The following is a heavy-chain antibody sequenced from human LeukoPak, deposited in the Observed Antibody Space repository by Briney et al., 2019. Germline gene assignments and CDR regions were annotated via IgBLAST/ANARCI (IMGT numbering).Heavy chain of an antibody. Sequence: PSETLSLTCTVSGGSISSYYWSCIRQSAGKGLEWIGRIYTSGSTNYNPSLKSRVTMSVDTSKNQFSLKLSSVTAADTAVYYCARVGSSGDFDYWGQGTLVTVSS. CDR3: ARVGSSGDFDY. CDR1: GGSISSYY. V-gene: IGHV4-4*07. J-gene: IGHJ4*02. CDR2: IYTSGST. D-gene: IGHD6-25*01.